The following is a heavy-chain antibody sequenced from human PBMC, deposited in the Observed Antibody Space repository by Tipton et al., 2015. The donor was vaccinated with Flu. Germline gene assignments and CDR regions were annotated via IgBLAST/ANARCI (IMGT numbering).Heavy chain of an antibody. V-gene: IGHV4-39*07. CDR2: IYYSGST. D-gene: IGHD5-18*01. J-gene: IGHJ6*02. CDR3: ARDRSDPSGYNSGLPLYFYYYCGVDD. CDR1: GDSISSSSYY. Sequence: TLSLTCTVSGDSISSSSYYWGWIRQPPGKGLELIGSIYYSGSTYYNPSLKSRVTISVDTSKNQFSLKLSSVTAADTAVYYCARDRSDPSGYNSGLPLYFYYYCGVDDRGQGTTVTVSS.